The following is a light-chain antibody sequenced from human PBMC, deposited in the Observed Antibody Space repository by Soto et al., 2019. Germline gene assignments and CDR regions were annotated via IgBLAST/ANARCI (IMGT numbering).Light chain of an antibody. CDR2: AAS. J-gene: IGKJ1*01. CDR3: QQSYSTPWT. Sequence: DIQMTQSPSSLSASVGDRVTITCRASQSISSYLNWYQQKPGKAPKLLIYAASSLQSGVPSRFSGSGSGTDFTLTISSLQPKDFATYYCQQSYSTPWTLGQGTKVDIK. CDR1: QSISSY. V-gene: IGKV1-39*01.